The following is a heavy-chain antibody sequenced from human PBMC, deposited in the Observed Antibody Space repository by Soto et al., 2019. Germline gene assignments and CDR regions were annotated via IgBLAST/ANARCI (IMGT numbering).Heavy chain of an antibody. J-gene: IGHJ4*02. CDR2: ISYDGSNK. CDR1: GFTFSSYG. CDR3: AKSGFMGDSFDY. V-gene: IGHV3-30*18. D-gene: IGHD3-16*01. Sequence: GGSLRLSCAASGFTFSSYGMRWVRQAPGKGLEWVAVISYDGSNKYYADSVKGRFTISRDNSKNTLYLQMNSLRAEDTAVYYCAKSGFMGDSFDYWGQGTLVTVSS.